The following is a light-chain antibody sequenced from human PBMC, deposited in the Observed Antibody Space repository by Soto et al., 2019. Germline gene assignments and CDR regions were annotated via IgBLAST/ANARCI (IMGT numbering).Light chain of an antibody. J-gene: IGLJ1*01. CDR3: SSFAGTNSFV. V-gene: IGLV2-14*03. CDR2: EAS. CDR1: SSNVGAYKF. Sequence: QSALTQPASVSGSPGQSITISCTGTSSNVGAYKFVSWFQKHPGKAPKLIIYEASYRPSGVSNRFSGSKSGNTASLTILGLQAEDEADYYCSSFAGTNSFVFGTGTKLTVL.